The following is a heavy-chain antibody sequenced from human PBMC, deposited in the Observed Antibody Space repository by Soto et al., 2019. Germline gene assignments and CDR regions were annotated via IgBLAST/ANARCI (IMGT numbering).Heavy chain of an antibody. J-gene: IGHJ4*02. CDR2: MSQDGSAR. Sequence: GGSLRLSCVASGITLRNYWMSWVRQAPGKGLEWVATMSQDGSARDYLDSVKGRFTISRDDAENSLYLQMSSLRVEDTAIYYCARGPFWGQGTLVTVSS. CDR1: GITLRNYW. CDR3: ARGPF. V-gene: IGHV3-7*01.